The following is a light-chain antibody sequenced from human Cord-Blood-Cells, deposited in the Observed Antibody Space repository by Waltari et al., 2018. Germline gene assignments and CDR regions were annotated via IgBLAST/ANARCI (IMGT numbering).Light chain of an antibody. CDR3: AAWDDSLNGWV. Sequence: QSVLTQPPSASGTPGQRVTIPCSGSSSNIGSNTVNWYQQPPGTAPKLLIYSNKQRPSGVPDRFSCAKSGASASLAISGLQSEDEADYYCAAWDDSLNGWVFGGGTKLTVL. CDR1: SSNIGSNT. J-gene: IGLJ3*02. V-gene: IGLV1-44*01. CDR2: SNK.